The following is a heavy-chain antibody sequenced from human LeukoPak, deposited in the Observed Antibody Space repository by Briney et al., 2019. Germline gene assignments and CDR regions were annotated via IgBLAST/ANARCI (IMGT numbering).Heavy chain of an antibody. V-gene: IGHV1-46*01. CDR1: GYTFTSYY. J-gene: IGHJ4*02. CDR3: ARERSDYGDYDYLDY. D-gene: IGHD4-17*01. CDR2: INPSGGST. Sequence: ASVKVSCKASGYTFTSYYMHWVRQAPGQGLEWMGIINPSGGSTSYAQKFQGRVTMTRDTSTSTVYMELSSLRSEDTAVYYCARERSDYGDYDYLDYWGQGTLVTVSS.